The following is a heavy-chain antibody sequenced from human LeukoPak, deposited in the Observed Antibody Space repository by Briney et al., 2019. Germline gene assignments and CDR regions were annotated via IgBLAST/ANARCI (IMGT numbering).Heavy chain of an antibody. J-gene: IGHJ3*02. V-gene: IGHV3-13*01. Sequence: GGSLRLSCAASGFTFSSYDMHWVRQGTGKGLEWVSTIDTAGDTYYPGSVKGRFTISRDNSKNTLYLQMNSLRAEDTAVYYCAKDVRDSSGYYYRPNAFDIWGQGPMVTVSS. CDR2: IDTAGDT. D-gene: IGHD3-22*01. CDR1: GFTFSSYD. CDR3: AKDVRDSSGYYYRPNAFDI.